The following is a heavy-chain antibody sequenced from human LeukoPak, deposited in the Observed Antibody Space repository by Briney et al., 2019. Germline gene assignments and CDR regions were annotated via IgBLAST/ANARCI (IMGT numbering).Heavy chain of an antibody. V-gene: IGHV3-30*14. CDR3: IRGGDGFDP. D-gene: IGHD3-16*01. J-gene: IGHJ5*02. CDR1: GFTFSSYA. Sequence: GGSLRLSCAASGFTFSSYAMHWVRQAPGKGLEWVAVISYDGSNKYYADSVKGRFTISRENDKNSLYLQMNNLRAGDTAVYYCIRGGDGFDPWGQGTLVTVSS. CDR2: ISYDGSNK.